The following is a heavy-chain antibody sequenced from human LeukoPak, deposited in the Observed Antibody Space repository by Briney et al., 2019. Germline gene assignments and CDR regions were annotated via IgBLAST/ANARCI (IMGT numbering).Heavy chain of an antibody. CDR1: GYPFTTYE. CDR3: ARGTRNDT. CDR2: VHTDNSYA. D-gene: IGHD1-14*01. V-gene: IGHV1-8*01. J-gene: IGHJ5*02. Sequence: ASVTFSCKPSGYPFTTYENNWVRQAAGQALEWRGWVHTDNSYAVDAQKFHTRVTMTSDTSISIAYMELSSLKSDDRAVNIGARGTRNDTCRQGTLVTVSS.